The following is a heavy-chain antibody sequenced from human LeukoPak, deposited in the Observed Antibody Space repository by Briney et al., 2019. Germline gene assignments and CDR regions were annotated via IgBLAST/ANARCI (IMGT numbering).Heavy chain of an antibody. CDR1: GFTFGDYA. Sequence: PGGSLRLSCTAYGFTFGDYAMSWVRQPPGKGLEWVGFIRTKAYGGTTEYGASVKGRFTISRDDSKSIAYLQMNSLKTEDTAVYYCIGYSSGWYPFGFDYWGQGTLVTVSS. CDR3: IGYSSGWYPFGFDY. J-gene: IGHJ4*02. D-gene: IGHD6-19*01. V-gene: IGHV3-49*04. CDR2: IRTKAYGGTT.